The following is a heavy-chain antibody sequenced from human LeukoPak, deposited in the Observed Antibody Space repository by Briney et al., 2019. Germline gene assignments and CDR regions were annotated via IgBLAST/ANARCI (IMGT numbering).Heavy chain of an antibody. CDR1: GITFNA. CDR3: ASELFGSGSCPDY. CDR2: TWYDGRNK. Sequence: GTSLRLSCAASGITFNAIHWVSQAPGKGLEWVALTWYDGRNKYYADSVKGRFTISIDNSKNMVYLHMNSLRADDTAVYYCASELFGSGSCPDYWGQGTLVTVSS. D-gene: IGHD3-10*01. J-gene: IGHJ4*02. V-gene: IGHV3-33*01.